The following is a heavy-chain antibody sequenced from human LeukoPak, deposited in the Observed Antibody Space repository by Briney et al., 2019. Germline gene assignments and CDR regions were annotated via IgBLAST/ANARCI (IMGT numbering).Heavy chain of an antibody. J-gene: IGHJ4*02. CDR1: GFTFSSYG. CDR2: ISYDGSNK. CDR3: ARPPRGYSGYDGTGLDY. D-gene: IGHD5-12*01. V-gene: IGHV3-30*03. Sequence: GGSLRLSCAASGFTFSSYGMHWVRQAPGKGLEWVAVISYDGSNKYYADSVKGRFTISRDNSKNTLYLQMNSLRAEDTAVYYCARPPRGYSGYDGTGLDYWGQGTLVTVSP.